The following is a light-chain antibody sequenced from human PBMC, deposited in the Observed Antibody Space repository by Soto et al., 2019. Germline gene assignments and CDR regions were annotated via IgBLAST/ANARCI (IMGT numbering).Light chain of an antibody. CDR3: QPYGGSP. V-gene: IGKV3-20*01. Sequence: EIVLTQSPGTLSLSPGERATLSWGASQSVSSNYLTWHQQKPGQAPRLLIYDASSRATGIPDRFSGSGSGTDFILTISRLEPEDFAVYSCQPYGGSPFGQGTRLEIK. J-gene: IGKJ5*01. CDR1: QSVSSNY. CDR2: DAS.